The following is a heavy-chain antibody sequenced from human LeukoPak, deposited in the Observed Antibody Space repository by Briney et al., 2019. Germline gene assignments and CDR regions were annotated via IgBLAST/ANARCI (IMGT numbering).Heavy chain of an antibody. Sequence: PSETLSLTCTVSGGSISSGGYYWSWIRQPPGKGLEWIGYIYHSGSTYYNPSLKSRVTMSVDRSKNQFSLKLSSVTAADTAVYYCARDDRELIDYWGQGTLVTVSS. V-gene: IGHV4-30-2*01. J-gene: IGHJ4*02. CDR3: ARDDRELIDY. D-gene: IGHD3-10*01. CDR2: IYHSGST. CDR1: GGSISSGGYY.